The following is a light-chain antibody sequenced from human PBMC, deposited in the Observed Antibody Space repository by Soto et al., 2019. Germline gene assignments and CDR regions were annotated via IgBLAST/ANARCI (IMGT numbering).Light chain of an antibody. V-gene: IGKV3-20*01. J-gene: IGKJ5*01. CDR1: QSVSSSY. CDR3: QQYTGPPTT. CDR2: GAS. Sequence: IVLTQSQGTLSFSPGERATLSCRASQSVSSSYLAWYQQKPGQAPRLLIYGASSRATGIPDRFSGSGSGTDFTLTITRLEPEDSAVYFCQQYTGPPTTFGQGTRLEIK.